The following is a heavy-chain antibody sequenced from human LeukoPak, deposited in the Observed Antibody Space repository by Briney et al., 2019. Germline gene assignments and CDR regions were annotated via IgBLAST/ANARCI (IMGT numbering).Heavy chain of an antibody. CDR1: GGSISSSSYY. J-gene: IGHJ3*01. D-gene: IGHD4-11*01. Sequence: ETLSLTCTVSGGSISSSSYYWGWIRQPPGKGLEWVSAISGSGGRTYYADSVKGHFTISRDNSKNTLYLQMNSLRAEDTAVYYCANEYSKGDVWGQGTMVTVSS. CDR3: ANEYSKGDV. V-gene: IGHV3-23*01. CDR2: ISGSGGRT.